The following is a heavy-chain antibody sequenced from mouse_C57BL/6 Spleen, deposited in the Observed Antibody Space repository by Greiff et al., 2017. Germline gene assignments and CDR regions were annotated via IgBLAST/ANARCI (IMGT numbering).Heavy chain of an antibody. Sequence: EVKLQESGPELVKPGASVKMSCTASGYTFTDYNMHWVKQSPGKSLEWIGYINPNNGGTSYNQKFKGKATLTVNKSSSTAYMELRSLTSEDSAVYYCASPVVAPYYGMDYWGQGTSVTVSS. J-gene: IGHJ4*01. V-gene: IGHV1-22*01. CDR3: ASPVVAPYYGMDY. D-gene: IGHD1-1*01. CDR2: INPNNGGT. CDR1: GYTFTDYN.